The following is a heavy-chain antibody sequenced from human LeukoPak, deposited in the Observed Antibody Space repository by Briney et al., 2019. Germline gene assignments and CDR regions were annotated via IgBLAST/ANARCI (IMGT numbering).Heavy chain of an antibody. V-gene: IGHV1-2*02. Sequence: ASVKLSFKTSGYSFTVHYLHWLRQAPGQGLEWMGWIKPDSGATTFAQNFQGRVTMTSDMSIDTAYMELSSLTSDDTAMYYCARDHDYGPDYWGQGTLVTVSA. J-gene: IGHJ4*02. CDR1: GYSFTVHY. CDR3: ARDHDYGPDY. CDR2: IKPDSGAT. D-gene: IGHD4/OR15-4a*01.